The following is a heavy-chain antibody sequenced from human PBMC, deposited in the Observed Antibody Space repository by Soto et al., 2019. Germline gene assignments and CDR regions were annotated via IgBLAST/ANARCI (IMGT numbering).Heavy chain of an antibody. Sequence: GGSLRLSCAASGFTFSSYGMHWVRQAPGKGLEWVAVISYDGSNKYYADSVKGRFTISRDNSKNTLYLQMNSLRAEDTAVYYCAKVGGHTYYYGSGSYLPYYYGMDVWGQGTTVTVSS. CDR3: AKVGGHTYYYGSGSYLPYYYGMDV. J-gene: IGHJ6*02. V-gene: IGHV3-30*18. CDR1: GFTFSSYG. D-gene: IGHD3-10*01. CDR2: ISYDGSNK.